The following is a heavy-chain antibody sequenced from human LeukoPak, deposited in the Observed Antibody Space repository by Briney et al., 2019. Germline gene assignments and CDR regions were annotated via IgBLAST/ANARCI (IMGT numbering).Heavy chain of an antibody. CDR3: ARGRRDGYNY. CDR2: ISSSSSYI. Sequence: GGSLRLSCAPSGFSVSSKHMSWVRQAPGKGLEWVSSISSSSSYIYYSDSVRGRFTISRDNARNSLFLQMSSLRAEDTAVYYCARGRRDGYNYWGQGTLVTVSS. CDR1: GFSVSSKH. J-gene: IGHJ4*02. D-gene: IGHD5-24*01. V-gene: IGHV3-21*01.